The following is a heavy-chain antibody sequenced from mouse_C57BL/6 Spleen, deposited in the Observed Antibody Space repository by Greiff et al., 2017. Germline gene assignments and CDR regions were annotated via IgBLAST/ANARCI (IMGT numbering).Heavy chain of an antibody. D-gene: IGHD2-5*01. Sequence: DVKLVESGGGLVKPGGSLKFSCAASGFTFSDYGMHWVRQAPEKGLEWVAYISSGSSTIYYADTVKGRFTFSRDNAKNTLFLQMTSLRSEDTAMYYGARPGSNLYPWFAYWGQGTLVTVAA. CDR2: ISSGSSTI. J-gene: IGHJ3*01. CDR1: GFTFSDYG. V-gene: IGHV5-17*01. CDR3: ARPGSNLYPWFAY.